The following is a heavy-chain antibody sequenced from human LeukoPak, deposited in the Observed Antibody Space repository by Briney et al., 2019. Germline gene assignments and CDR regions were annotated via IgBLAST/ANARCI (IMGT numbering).Heavy chain of an antibody. Sequence: GASVKVSCETSGYTFTGYYIHWVRQAPGQGLEWMGWIDPKSGGTKYAQKFQGRVTMTRDTSITTVYMEMTRVRSDDTAVYYCARDLAPPPYYYGTGCPDDWGQGTLVTVSS. CDR3: ARDLAPPPYYYGTGCPDD. J-gene: IGHJ4*02. D-gene: IGHD3-10*01. CDR2: IDPKSGGT. CDR1: GYTFTGYY. V-gene: IGHV1-2*02.